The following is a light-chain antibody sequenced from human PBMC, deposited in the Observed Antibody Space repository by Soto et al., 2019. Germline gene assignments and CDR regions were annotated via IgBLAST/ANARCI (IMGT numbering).Light chain of an antibody. CDR2: GNN. Sequence: QSVLTQPPSVSGSPGQRVTISCTGSSSSIGAGYDVHWYQQPPGTAPKLLIYGNNNRPSGVPDRFSGSKSGTSASLAITGLQAEDEADYYCQSYDSSLNYVFGTGTKVTVL. V-gene: IGLV1-40*01. J-gene: IGLJ1*01. CDR1: SSSIGAGYD. CDR3: QSYDSSLNYV.